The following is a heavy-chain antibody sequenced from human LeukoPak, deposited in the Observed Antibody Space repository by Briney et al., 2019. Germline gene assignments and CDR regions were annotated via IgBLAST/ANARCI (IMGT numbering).Heavy chain of an antibody. Sequence: PGGSLRLSCAASGFTFSNYWMSWVRQAPGKGLEWVANIKPGGNEKYYVDSVKGRFTISRDNVKNSLYLQMNSLRAEDTAIYYCATFRFLGTWGQGTMVTVSP. V-gene: IGHV3-7*03. CDR3: ATFRFLGT. J-gene: IGHJ3*01. CDR2: IKPGGNEK. D-gene: IGHD3-3*01. CDR1: GFTFSNYW.